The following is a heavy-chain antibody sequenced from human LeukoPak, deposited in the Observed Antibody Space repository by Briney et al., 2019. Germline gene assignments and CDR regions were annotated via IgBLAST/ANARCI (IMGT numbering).Heavy chain of an antibody. CDR3: AKDTSYSVAYPDY. J-gene: IGHJ4*02. CDR2: ISWNSGSI. CDR1: GFTFDDYA. V-gene: IGHV3-9*01. D-gene: IGHD3-10*01. Sequence: GGSLRLSCAASGFTFDDYAMHWVRQAPGKGLEWASGISWNSGSIGYADSVKGRFTISRDNAKNSLYLQMNSLRAEDTALYYCAKDTSYSVAYPDYWGQGTLVTVSS.